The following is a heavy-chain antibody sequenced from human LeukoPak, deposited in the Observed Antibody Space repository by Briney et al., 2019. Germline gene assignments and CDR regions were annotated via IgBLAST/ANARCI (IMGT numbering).Heavy chain of an antibody. CDR1: GFIVSNNF. J-gene: IGHJ4*02. V-gene: IGHV3-7*01. Sequence: GALRLSCAASGFIVSNNFMSWVRQAPGKGLEWVSNIKQNGDEKYYVDSVKGRFTISRDNAKNSLYLQMNSLRAEDTAVYYCARASIVGATSTNFDYWGQGTLVTVSS. CDR3: ARASIVGATSTNFDY. D-gene: IGHD1-26*01. CDR2: IKQNGDEK.